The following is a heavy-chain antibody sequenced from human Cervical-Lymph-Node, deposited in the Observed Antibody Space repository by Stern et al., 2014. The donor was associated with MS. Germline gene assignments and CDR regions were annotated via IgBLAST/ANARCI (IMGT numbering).Heavy chain of an antibody. CDR1: GYTLTELS. CDR3: ATQGAYYDILTGSYYFDY. Sequence: VQLGQSGAEVKKPGASVKVSCKVSGYTLTELSMHWVRQAPGKGLEWMGGFDPEDGETIYAQKFQGRVTMTEDTSTDTAYMELSSLRSEDTAVYYCATQGAYYDILTGSYYFDYWGQGTLVTVSS. V-gene: IGHV1-24*01. D-gene: IGHD3-9*01. J-gene: IGHJ4*02. CDR2: FDPEDGET.